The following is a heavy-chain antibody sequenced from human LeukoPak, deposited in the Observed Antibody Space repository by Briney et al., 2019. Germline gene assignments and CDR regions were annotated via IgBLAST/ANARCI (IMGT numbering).Heavy chain of an antibody. J-gene: IGHJ4*02. CDR3: ARAPLRVDYFDY. D-gene: IGHD3-3*01. CDR2: IWYDGSNK. CDR1: GFTFSSYG. Sequence: PGGSRRLSCAASGFTFSSYGRNWVRQPPGKGLEWVAVIWYDGSNKYYADSVKGRFTISRDNSKNTLYLQMNSLRAEDTAVYYCARAPLRVDYFDYWGQGTLVTVSS. V-gene: IGHV3-33*01.